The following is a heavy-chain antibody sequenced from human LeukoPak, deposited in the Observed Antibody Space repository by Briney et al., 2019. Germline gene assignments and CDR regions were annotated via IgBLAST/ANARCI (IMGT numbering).Heavy chain of an antibody. D-gene: IGHD2-15*01. CDR2: IWYDGSNK. Sequence: GRSLRLSCAASGFTFSSYGMHWVRQAPGKGLEWVAVIWYDGSNKYYADSVKGRFTISRDNAKNTLYLQMNSLRAEDTAVYYCARALVAPYYFDYWGQGALVTVPS. V-gene: IGHV3-33*01. J-gene: IGHJ4*02. CDR1: GFTFSSYG. CDR3: ARALVAPYYFDY.